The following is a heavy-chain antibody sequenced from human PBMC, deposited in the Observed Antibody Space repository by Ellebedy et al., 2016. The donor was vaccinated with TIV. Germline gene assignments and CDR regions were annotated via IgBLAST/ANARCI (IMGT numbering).Heavy chain of an antibody. CDR1: GFTFGDYA. D-gene: IGHD4-11*01. CDR3: TRLSAVTAY. CDR2: IRSKVNGGTT. Sequence: GESLKISCATSGFTFGDYAIIWFRQAPGKGLEWVGFIRSKVNGGTTEYAASVKGRFTISRDHSKSIANLQMNSLKTEDTAVYYGTRLSAVTAYWGQGTLVTVSS. J-gene: IGHJ4*02. V-gene: IGHV3-49*03.